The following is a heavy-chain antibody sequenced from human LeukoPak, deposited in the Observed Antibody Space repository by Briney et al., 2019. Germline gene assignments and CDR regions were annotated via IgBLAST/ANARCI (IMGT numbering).Heavy chain of an antibody. CDR2: INHSGST. Sequence: SETLSLTCAVFGGSFSGHYWSWIRQPPGKGLEWIGEINHSGSTNYNPSLKSRVTISVDTSKNQFSLKLSSVTAADTAVYYCARVSENYYFDYWGQGTAVTVSS. V-gene: IGHV4-34*01. D-gene: IGHD2/OR15-2a*01. CDR3: ARVSENYYFDY. J-gene: IGHJ4*02. CDR1: GGSFSGHY.